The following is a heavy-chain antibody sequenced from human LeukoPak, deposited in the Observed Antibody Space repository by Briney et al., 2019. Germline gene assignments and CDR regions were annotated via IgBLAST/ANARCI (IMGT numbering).Heavy chain of an antibody. CDR3: ARGGKEWELLSYSYY. V-gene: IGHV1-18*01. Sequence: ASMKVSCKASGYTFTTYGINWVRQAPGQGLEWMGWISAYNGNTNYAQKLQGRVTLTRDTSTSTVYMELRSLRSDDTAVYYCARGGKEWELLSYSYYWGQGTLVTVSS. J-gene: IGHJ4*02. CDR1: GYTFTTYG. D-gene: IGHD1-26*01. CDR2: ISAYNGNT.